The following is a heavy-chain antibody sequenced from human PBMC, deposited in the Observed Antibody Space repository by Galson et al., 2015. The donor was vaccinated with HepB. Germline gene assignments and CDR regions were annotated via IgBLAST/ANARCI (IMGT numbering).Heavy chain of an antibody. Sequence: CAISGDSVSSNTAAWSWVRQSPSRGLEWLGRTYYKSKRNNDYAVSVKSRIAINPDTSKNQFSLQLNSVTPEDTAVYYCAREPYGSGSADRWFDPWGQGILVTVSS. CDR3: AREPYGSGSADRWFDP. CDR2: TYYKSKRNN. D-gene: IGHD3-10*01. V-gene: IGHV6-1*01. CDR1: GDSVSSNTAA. J-gene: IGHJ5*02.